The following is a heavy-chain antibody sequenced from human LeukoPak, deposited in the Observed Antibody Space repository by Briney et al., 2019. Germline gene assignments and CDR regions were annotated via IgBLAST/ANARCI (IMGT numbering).Heavy chain of an antibody. CDR1: GYTFTGYY. CDR2: INPNSGGT. Sequence: ASVKVSCKASGYTFTGYYMHWVRQAPGQGLEWMGWINPNSGGTNYAQKLQGRVTMTRDTSISTAYMELSRLRSDDTAVYYCARVPSKYCSSTSCYMSMDVWGKGTTVTVSS. CDR3: ARVPSKYCSSTSCYMSMDV. D-gene: IGHD2-2*02. V-gene: IGHV1-2*02. J-gene: IGHJ6*03.